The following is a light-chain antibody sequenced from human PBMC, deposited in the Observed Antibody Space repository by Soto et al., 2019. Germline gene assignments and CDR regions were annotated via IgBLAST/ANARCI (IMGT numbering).Light chain of an antibody. CDR2: EVT. V-gene: IGLV2-8*01. Sequence: QSALTQHPSASGSPGQSVTISCTGTSSDVGAYNYVSWYQQHAGRAPKLVIYEVTKRPSGVPDRFSGSKSANTASLTVSGLQAEDEADYYCSSFASSNTWVFGEGTQLTVL. J-gene: IGLJ3*02. CDR3: SSFASSNTWV. CDR1: SSDVGAYNY.